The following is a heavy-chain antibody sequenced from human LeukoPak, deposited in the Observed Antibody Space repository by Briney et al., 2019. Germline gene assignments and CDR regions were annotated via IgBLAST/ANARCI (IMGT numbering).Heavy chain of an antibody. V-gene: IGHV3-23*01. Sequence: GGSLRLSCAASGFTFSSYAMNWVRQVPGKGLEWVSGISGSGGSTYYADSVKGRFTVSRDNSKNTLYLQMNSLRAEDTAVYYCAKDKNGVLTGYADYWGQGTLVIVSS. D-gene: IGHD3-9*01. CDR2: ISGSGGST. CDR1: GFTFSSYA. CDR3: AKDKNGVLTGYADY. J-gene: IGHJ4*02.